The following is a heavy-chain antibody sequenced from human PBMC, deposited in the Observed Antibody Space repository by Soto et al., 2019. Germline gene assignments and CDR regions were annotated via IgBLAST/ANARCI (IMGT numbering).Heavy chain of an antibody. D-gene: IGHD3-3*01. CDR2: INHTGGT. Sequence: SETLSLTCAVYGGSVNVYCWNWIRQPPGKGLEWIGEINHTGGTHYNPSLKSRVTMSVDTSKNQFSLRLSSVTAADTAIYYRATRITVFGLLIPPFDPWGQGTQVTVSS. CDR1: GGSVNVYC. CDR3: ATRITVFGLLIPPFDP. J-gene: IGHJ5*02. V-gene: IGHV4-34*01.